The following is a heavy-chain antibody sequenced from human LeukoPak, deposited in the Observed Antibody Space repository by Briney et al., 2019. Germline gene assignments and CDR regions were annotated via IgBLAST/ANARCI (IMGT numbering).Heavy chain of an antibody. V-gene: IGHV3-30*18. CDR3: AKVGFGDLLPDY. D-gene: IGHD3-10*01. CDR1: GFTFSSYG. CDR2: ISYDGSNK. J-gene: IGHJ4*02. Sequence: GRSLRLSCAASGFTFSSYGMHWVRPAPGKGLAWVAVISYDGSNKYYADSVKGCFTTSRDNSKNTLYLQMNSLRAEDTAVCYCAKVGFGDLLPDYWGQGTLVTVSS.